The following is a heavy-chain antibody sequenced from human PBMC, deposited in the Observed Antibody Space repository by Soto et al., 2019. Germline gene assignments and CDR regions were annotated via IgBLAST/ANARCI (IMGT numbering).Heavy chain of an antibody. Sequence: SGPTQVNPTKPLTLTCPFSGFSLSTSGMCVSWIRQPPGKALEWLALIDWDDDKYYSTSLKTRLTISKDTSKNQVVLTMTNMDPVDTATYYCARTIKEAPYYYYGMDVWGQGTTVTVSS. J-gene: IGHJ6*02. V-gene: IGHV2-70*01. CDR2: IDWDDDK. CDR1: GFSLSTSGMC. CDR3: ARTIKEAPYYYYGMDV.